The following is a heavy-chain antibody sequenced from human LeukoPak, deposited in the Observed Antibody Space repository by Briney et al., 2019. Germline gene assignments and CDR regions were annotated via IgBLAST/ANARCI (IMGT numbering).Heavy chain of an antibody. Sequence: GGSLRLSCAASGFTFSSYWMSWVRPAPGRGLAGVANIKQDGSEKYYVDSVKGRFTISRDNAKNSLYVQMNSLRAEDTAVYYCAREYSSSWIDYWGQGTLVTVSS. CDR1: GFTFSSYW. J-gene: IGHJ4*02. V-gene: IGHV3-7*01. CDR2: IKQDGSEK. D-gene: IGHD6-13*01. CDR3: AREYSSSWIDY.